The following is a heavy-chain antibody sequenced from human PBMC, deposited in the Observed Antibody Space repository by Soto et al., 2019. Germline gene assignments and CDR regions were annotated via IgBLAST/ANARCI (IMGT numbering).Heavy chain of an antibody. V-gene: IGHV4-34*01. J-gene: IGHJ4*02. D-gene: IGHD3-3*01. Sequence: QVQLQQWGAGLLEPSETLSLTCAVYGGSLSGYYWSWIRQSPGKGLAWIGEINHSGSTIYNPSLKSRINLSVDTPRNQFSLSLSFVTAADTAVYYCARRPLNYDLWSGTAKPFDYWGQGTLVTVSS. CDR3: ARRPLNYDLWSGTAKPFDY. CDR2: INHSGST. CDR1: GGSLSGYY.